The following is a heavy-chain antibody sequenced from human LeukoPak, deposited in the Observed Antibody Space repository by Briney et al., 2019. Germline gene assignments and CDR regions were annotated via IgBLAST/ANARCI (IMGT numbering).Heavy chain of an antibody. CDR2: IKRDGSEK. CDR1: GFSFSSYW. D-gene: IGHD4-17*01. Sequence: PGGSLRLSCAASGFSFSSYWMSWVRQAPGKGLEWVANIKRDGSEKYYVDSVKGRFTISRDNAKNALFLQMNSLRAEDTAVYYCARLGARQMLEYWGQGTLVTVSS. J-gene: IGHJ4*02. V-gene: IGHV3-7*01. CDR3: ARLGARQMLEY.